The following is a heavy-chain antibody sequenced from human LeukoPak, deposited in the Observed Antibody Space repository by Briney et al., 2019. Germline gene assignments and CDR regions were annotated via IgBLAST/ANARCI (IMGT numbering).Heavy chain of an antibody. CDR1: GFTFSDHY. CDR2: TRNKASRYST. V-gene: IGHV3-72*01. CDR3: AKGRPSGSYWVNFDY. D-gene: IGHD1-26*01. Sequence: GGSLRLSCAASGFTFSDHYMDWVRQAPGKGLEWVGRTRNKASRYSTEYAASVKGRFTMSRADSQNSLYLQMNSLKTEDTAVYYCAKGRPSGSYWVNFDYWGQGTLLTVTS. J-gene: IGHJ4*02.